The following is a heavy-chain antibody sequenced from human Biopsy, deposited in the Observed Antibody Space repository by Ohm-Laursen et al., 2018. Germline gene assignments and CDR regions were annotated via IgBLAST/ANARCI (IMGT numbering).Heavy chain of an antibody. Sequence: GTLSLTWSVSGGSIISYYWTWIRQPPGKGLEWIGHVYNGGITNYNPSLKSRVTISKDTSKNQFSLQVNSVTAADTAVYFCARELVDMATLDYHFDRWGRGTLVTVSS. CDR1: GGSIISYY. D-gene: IGHD5-24*01. V-gene: IGHV4-59*01. CDR3: ARELVDMATLDYHFDR. CDR2: VYNGGIT. J-gene: IGHJ4*02.